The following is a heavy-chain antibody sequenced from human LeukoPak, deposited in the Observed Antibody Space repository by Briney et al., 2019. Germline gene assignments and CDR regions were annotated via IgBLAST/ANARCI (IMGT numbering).Heavy chain of an antibody. CDR2: IYTSGST. CDR3: ARERIIYDSSGYYSTYDAFDI. D-gene: IGHD3-22*01. J-gene: IGHJ3*02. V-gene: IGHV4-4*07. Sequence: SETLSLTCTVSGGSISSYYWSWIRQPAGKGLEWIGRIYTSGSTNYNPSLKSRVTMSVDTSKNQFSLKLSSVTAADTAVYYCARERIIYDSSGYYSTYDAFDIWGQGTMVTVSS. CDR1: GGSISSYY.